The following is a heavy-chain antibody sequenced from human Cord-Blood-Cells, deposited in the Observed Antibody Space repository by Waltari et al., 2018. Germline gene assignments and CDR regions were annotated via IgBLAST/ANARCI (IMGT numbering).Heavy chain of an antibody. V-gene: IGHV1-2*04. CDR3: ARSGTANWFDP. J-gene: IGHJ5*02. CDR1: GYTFTGSY. D-gene: IGHD6-13*01. Sequence: QVQLVQSGAEVKKPGASVKVSCKASGYTFTGSYMHWVRQAPGQGLEWMGWINRNSGGTNYAQKFQGWVTMTRDTSISTAYMELSRLRSDDTAVYYCARSGTANWFDPWGQGTLVTVSS. CDR2: INRNSGGT.